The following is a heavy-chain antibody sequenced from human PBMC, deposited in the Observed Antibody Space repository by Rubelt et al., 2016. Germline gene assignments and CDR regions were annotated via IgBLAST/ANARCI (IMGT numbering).Heavy chain of an antibody. CDR1: A. D-gene: IGHD3-3*01. CDR2: INAGNGNT. V-gene: IGHV1-3*01. CDR3: ARGRMIYDFWSGYYPDEIDF. Sequence: AMHWVRQAPGQRLEWMGWINAGNGNTKYSQKFQGRVTITRDTSASTAYMELSSLGSEDTAVYYCARGRMIYDFWSGYYPDEIDFWGQGTLVTVSS. J-gene: IGHJ4*02.